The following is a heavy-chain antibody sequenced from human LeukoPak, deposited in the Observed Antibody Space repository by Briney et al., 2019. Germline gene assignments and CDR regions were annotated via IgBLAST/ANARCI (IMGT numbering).Heavy chain of an antibody. CDR3: ARSRFRFTAPFDY. CDR2: INHSGST. J-gene: IGHJ4*02. D-gene: IGHD3-10*01. V-gene: IGHV4-34*01. Sequence: PSETLSLTCAVYGGSFSGYYWSWIRQPPGKGLEWIGEINHSGSTNYNPSLKSRVTMSVDTSKNQFSLKLSSVTAADTAVYYCARSRFRFTAPFDYWGQGTLVTVSS. CDR1: GGSFSGYY.